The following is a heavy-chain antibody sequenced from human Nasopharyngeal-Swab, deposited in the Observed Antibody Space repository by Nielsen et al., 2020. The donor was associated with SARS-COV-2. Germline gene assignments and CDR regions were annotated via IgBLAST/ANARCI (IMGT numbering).Heavy chain of an antibody. CDR2: ISGDGDSA. V-gene: IGHV3-23*01. J-gene: IGHJ4*02. D-gene: IGHD4-17*01. Sequence: VRQAPGKGLEWVSLISGDGDSASYRDSVKGRFTISRDNSKNTLYLQMNSLRAEDTAIYYCAKDRDDYGDYWGSETFHFDHWGQGTLVTVSS. CDR3: AKDRDDYGDYWGSETFHFDH.